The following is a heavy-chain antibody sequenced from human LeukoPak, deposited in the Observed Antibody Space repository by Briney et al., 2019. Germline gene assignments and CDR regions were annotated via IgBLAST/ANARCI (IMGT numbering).Heavy chain of an antibody. D-gene: IGHD3-3*01. CDR1: GGSISSYY. V-gene: IGHV4-59*01. J-gene: IGHJ3*02. Sequence: PSETLSLTCTVSGGSISSYYWSWIRQPPGKGLEWIGYIYYSGSTNYNPSLKSRVTISVDTSKNQFSLKLSSVTAADTAVYYRARDRRYDFWSGYDAFDIWGQGTMVTVSS. CDR2: IYYSGST. CDR3: ARDRRYDFWSGYDAFDI.